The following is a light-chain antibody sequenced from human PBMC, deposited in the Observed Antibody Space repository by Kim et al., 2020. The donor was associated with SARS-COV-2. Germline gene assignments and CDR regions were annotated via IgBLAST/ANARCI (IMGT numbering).Light chain of an antibody. Sequence: QRFAISCTGSSSNSGAGYDVHWYQQLPGTAPKLLIYGNSNRPSGVPDRFSGSKSGTSASLAITGLQAEDEAEYYCQSYDSSLSGYVFGTGTKVTVL. CDR3: QSYDSSLSGYV. J-gene: IGLJ1*01. V-gene: IGLV1-40*01. CDR1: SSNSGAGYD. CDR2: GNS.